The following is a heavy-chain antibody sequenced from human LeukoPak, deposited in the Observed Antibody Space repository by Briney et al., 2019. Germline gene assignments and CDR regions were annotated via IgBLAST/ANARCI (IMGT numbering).Heavy chain of an antibody. CDR3: ARDKGYDILTGYPYYYYYMDV. CDR2: IYTSGST. V-gene: IGHV4-4*07. J-gene: IGHJ6*03. CDR1: GGSISSYY. Sequence: SETLSLTCTVSGGSISSYYWSWIRQPAGKGLEWIGRIYTSGSTNYNPSLKSRVTISVDKSKNQFSLKLSSVTAADTAVYYCARDKGYDILTGYPYYYYYMDVWGKGTTVTVSS. D-gene: IGHD3-9*01.